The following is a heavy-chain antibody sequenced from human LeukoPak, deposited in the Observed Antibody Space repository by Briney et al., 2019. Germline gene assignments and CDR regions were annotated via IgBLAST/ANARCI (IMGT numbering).Heavy chain of an antibody. CDR3: ARDYYGSGSYFDY. V-gene: IGHV4-59*01. Sequence: PSETLSLTCAVYGGSFSGYYWSWIRQPPGKGLEWLGYIYYSGSTNYNPSLKSRVTISVGTSKNQFSLKLSSVTAADTAVYYCARDYYGSGSYFDYWGQGTLVTVSS. CDR1: GGSFSGYY. D-gene: IGHD3-10*01. CDR2: IYYSGST. J-gene: IGHJ4*02.